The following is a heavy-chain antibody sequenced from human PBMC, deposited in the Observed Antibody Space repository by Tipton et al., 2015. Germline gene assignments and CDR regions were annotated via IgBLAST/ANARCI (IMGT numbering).Heavy chain of an antibody. V-gene: IGHV3-48*02. CDR2: ISSSNVTI. CDR3: ARALPGGSYWSDLDY. CDR1: GFIFSSYS. J-gene: IGHJ4*02. D-gene: IGHD1-26*01. Sequence: GSLRLSCAASGFIFSSYSMNWVRQAPGKGLEWVSYISSSNVTIYYADSVKGRFTISRDNAKNSLYLQMNSLRDEDTAVYYCARALPGGSYWSDLDYWGQGTLVTVSS.